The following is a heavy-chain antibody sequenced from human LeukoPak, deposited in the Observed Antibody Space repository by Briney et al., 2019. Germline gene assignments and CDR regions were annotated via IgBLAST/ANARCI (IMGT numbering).Heavy chain of an antibody. J-gene: IGHJ4*02. V-gene: IGHV3-23*01. CDR2: TSGSGGST. D-gene: IGHD6-13*01. Sequence: QPGGSLRLSCAASGFTFSSYAMSWVRQAPGKGLEWVSATSGSGGSTYYADSVKGRFTISRDNAKNSLYLQMNSLRAEDTAVYYCARVSGIAAAGTEEASDYWGQGTLVTVSS. CDR1: GFTFSSYA. CDR3: ARVSGIAAAGTEEASDY.